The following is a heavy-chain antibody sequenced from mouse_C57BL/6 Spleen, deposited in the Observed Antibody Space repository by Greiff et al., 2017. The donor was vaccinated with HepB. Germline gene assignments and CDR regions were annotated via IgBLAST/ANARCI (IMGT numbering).Heavy chain of an antibody. D-gene: IGHD2-5*01. V-gene: IGHV6-3*01. CDR2: IRLKSDNYAT. J-gene: IGHJ1*03. CDR3: TGYYSNYLYFDV. CDR1: GFTFSNYW. Sequence: EVQGVESGGGLVQPGGSMKLSCVASGFTFSNYWMNWVRQSPEKGLEWVAQIRLKSDNYATHYAESVKGRFTISRDDSKSSVYLQMNNLRAEDTGIYYCTGYYSNYLYFDVWGTGTTVTVSS.